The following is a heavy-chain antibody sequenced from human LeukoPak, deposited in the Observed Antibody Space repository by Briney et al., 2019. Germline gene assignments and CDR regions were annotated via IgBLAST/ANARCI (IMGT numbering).Heavy chain of an antibody. J-gene: IGHJ4*02. CDR2: VFYSGST. D-gene: IGHD6-13*01. CDR1: GRPITTSSYY. Sequence: SETLSLTCTVSGRPITTSSYYSGWIRQPPGKGLEWIVSVFYSGSTNYNAALKSRVTISVDTSKTQFSLKLSSVTAADTAVYYCAKQQLVRCFDYWGQGTLVTVSS. V-gene: IGHV4-39*01. CDR3: AKQQLVRCFDY.